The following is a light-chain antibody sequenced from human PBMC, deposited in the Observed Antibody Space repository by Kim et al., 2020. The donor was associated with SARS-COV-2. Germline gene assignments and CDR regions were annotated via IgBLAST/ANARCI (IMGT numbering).Light chain of an antibody. CDR3: QRYNGYSRT. CDR1: QTINTW. V-gene: IGKV1-5*03. Sequence: DIQMTQSPSTLSASVGDRVTITCRASQTINTWLAWYQQKAGKAPKLLIYKASTLESGVPSRFSGSGSGTEFTLTISSLQPDDFATYYCQRYNGYSRTFGQGTKVDIK. CDR2: KAS. J-gene: IGKJ1*01.